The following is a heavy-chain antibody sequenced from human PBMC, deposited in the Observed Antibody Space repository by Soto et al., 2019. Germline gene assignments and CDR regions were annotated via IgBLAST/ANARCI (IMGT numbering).Heavy chain of an antibody. D-gene: IGHD2-2*01. CDR3: ASLVVPAATYYYYYYMDV. CDR1: GFTFSSYS. Sequence: GSLRLSCAASGFTFSSYSMNWVRQAPGKGLEWVSYISSSSSTIYYADSVKGRFTISRDNAKNSLYLQMNSLRAEDTAVYYCASLVVPAATYYYYYYMDVWGKGTTVTVSS. CDR2: ISSSSSTI. J-gene: IGHJ6*03. V-gene: IGHV3-48*01.